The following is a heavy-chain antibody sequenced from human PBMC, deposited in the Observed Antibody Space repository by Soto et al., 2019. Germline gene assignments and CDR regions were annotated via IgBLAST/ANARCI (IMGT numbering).Heavy chain of an antibody. CDR2: IYWDDDK. Sequence: QITLKESGPTLVKPTQTLTLTCTFSGFSLSTSGVGVGWIRQPPGKALEWLALIYWDDDKRYSPSLKSRLTASNVDTNVQVVLTMTNMDPVDTATYYCAHSFVLVVTAIKVSNWFAPWGRGTPVTVSS. CDR3: AHSFVLVVTAIKVSNWFAP. D-gene: IGHD2-21*02. CDR1: GFSLSTSGVG. V-gene: IGHV2-5*02. J-gene: IGHJ5*02.